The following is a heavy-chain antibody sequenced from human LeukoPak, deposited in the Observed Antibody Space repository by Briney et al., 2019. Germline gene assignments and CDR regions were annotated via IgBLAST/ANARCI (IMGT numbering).Heavy chain of an antibody. Sequence: GGSLRLSCVASGFTFSSYSMNWVRQAPGKGLEWVSSISSSSSYIYYADSVKGRFTISRDNAKNSLYLQMNSLRAEDTAVYYCARDPYDFWSGYSPPYYYYGMDVWGQGTTVTVSS. CDR1: GFTFSSYS. CDR2: ISSSSSYI. J-gene: IGHJ6*02. V-gene: IGHV3-21*01. CDR3: ARDPYDFWSGYSPPYYYYGMDV. D-gene: IGHD3-3*01.